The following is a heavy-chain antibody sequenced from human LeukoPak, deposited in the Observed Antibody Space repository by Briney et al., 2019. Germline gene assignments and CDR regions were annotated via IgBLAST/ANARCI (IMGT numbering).Heavy chain of an antibody. V-gene: IGHV4-34*01. CDR2: INHSGST. J-gene: IGHJ2*01. Sequence: PSETLSLTCTVSGGSINYYYWSWIRQPPGKGLEWIGEINHSGSTNYNPSLKSRVTISVDTSKNQFSLKLSSVTAADTAVYYCARGVRKYFDLWGRGTLVTVSS. D-gene: IGHD2-2*01. CDR1: GGSINYYY. CDR3: ARGVRKYFDL.